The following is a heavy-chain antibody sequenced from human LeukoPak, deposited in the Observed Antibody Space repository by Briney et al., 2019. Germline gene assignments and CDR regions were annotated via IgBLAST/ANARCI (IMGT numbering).Heavy chain of an antibody. Sequence: ASVKVSCKASGYTFTSYYMHWVRQAPGQGLEWMGIINPSGGSTSYAQKFQGRVTMTRDTSTSTVYMELSSLRSEDTAMYYCARDSAVPAASPSGYFDLWGRGTLVTVSS. V-gene: IGHV1-46*03. D-gene: IGHD2-2*01. CDR2: INPSGGST. J-gene: IGHJ2*01. CDR3: ARDSAVPAASPSGYFDL. CDR1: GYTFTSYY.